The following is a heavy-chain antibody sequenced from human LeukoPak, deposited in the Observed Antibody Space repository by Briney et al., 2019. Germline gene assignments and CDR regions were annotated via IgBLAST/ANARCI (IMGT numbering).Heavy chain of an antibody. CDR2: ISAYNGNT. J-gene: IGHJ5*02. Sequence: ASVKVSCKASGYTFTSYGISWVRQAPGQGLEWMGWISAYNGNTNYAQKLQGRVTMTTDTSTSTAYMELRSLRSDDTAVYYCAGRSRYSSGWYREGWFDPWGQGTLVTVSS. V-gene: IGHV1-18*01. D-gene: IGHD6-19*01. CDR1: GYTFTSYG. CDR3: AGRSRYSSGWYREGWFDP.